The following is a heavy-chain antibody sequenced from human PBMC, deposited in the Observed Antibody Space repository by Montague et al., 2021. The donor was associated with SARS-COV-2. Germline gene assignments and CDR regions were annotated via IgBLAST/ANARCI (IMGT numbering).Heavy chain of an antibody. CDR1: GFTFSSYA. CDR2: IPYDGSNK. Sequence: SLRLSCAASGFTFSSYAMHWVRQAPGKGLEWVAVIPYDGSNKYYADSVKGRFTISRDNSKNTLYLQMNGLRAEDTAVYYCARELTYYGMDVWGQGTTVTVSS. V-gene: IGHV3-30-3*01. CDR3: ARELTYYGMDV. D-gene: IGHD2-21*02. J-gene: IGHJ6*02.